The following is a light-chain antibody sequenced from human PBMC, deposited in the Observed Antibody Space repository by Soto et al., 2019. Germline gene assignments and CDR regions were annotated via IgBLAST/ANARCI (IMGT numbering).Light chain of an antibody. CDR2: SNN. CDR1: SSNIGSNT. J-gene: IGLJ1*01. V-gene: IGLV1-44*01. CDR3: AAWDDSLNGYV. Sequence: HSELTQPPSASGIPGQRGTISCSGSSSNIGSNTVNWYQQLPGTAPKLLIYSNNQRPSGVPDRFSGSKSGTSASLAISGLQSEDEADYYCAAWDDSLNGYVFGTGTKVTVL.